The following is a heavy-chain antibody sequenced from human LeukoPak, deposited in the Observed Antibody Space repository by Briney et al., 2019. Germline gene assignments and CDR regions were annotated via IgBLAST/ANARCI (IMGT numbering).Heavy chain of an antibody. CDR1: GYTFTGYY. D-gene: IGHD6-6*01. CDR3: ARGEEEYSSSYFDY. J-gene: IGHJ4*02. V-gene: IGHV1-2*02. CDR2: INPNSGGT. Sequence: ASVKVSCKASGYTFTGYYMHWVRQAPGQGLEWMGWINPNSGGTNYAQKFQGRVTMTRDTSISTAYMELSRLRSDDTAVYYCARGEEEYSSSYFDYWGQGTLVTVSS.